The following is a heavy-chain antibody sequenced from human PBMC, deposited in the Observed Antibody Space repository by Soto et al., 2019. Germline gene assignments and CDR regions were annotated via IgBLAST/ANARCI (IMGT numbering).Heavy chain of an antibody. D-gene: IGHD3-10*01. J-gene: IGHJ6*02. CDR1: GGSFSGYY. V-gene: IGHV4-34*01. Sequence: SETLSLTCAVYGGSFSGYYWSWIRQPPGKGLEWIAEIDHSGSTNYNPSLQSRVTISVDTSKNQFSLSLSTVTAADTAVYYCARVRRGIIIAQYYYDGMDVWGQGTTV. CDR3: ARVRRGIIIAQYYYDGMDV. CDR2: IDHSGST.